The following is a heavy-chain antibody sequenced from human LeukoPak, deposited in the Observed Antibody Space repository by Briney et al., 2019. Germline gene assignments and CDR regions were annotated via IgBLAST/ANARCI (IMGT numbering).Heavy chain of an antibody. CDR2: IRTKGKSYAT. CDR1: GFTFSGSA. D-gene: IGHD4-17*01. CDR3: TRTTLTMADWFDP. Sequence: GGSLRLSCAASGFTFSGSAMHWVRQASGKGLEWVGRIRTKGKSYATEYAASVKGGFIISRDDLKNTAYLQMNSLKIEDTAVYYCTRTTLTMADWFDPWGQGTLVTVSS. V-gene: IGHV3-73*01. J-gene: IGHJ5*02.